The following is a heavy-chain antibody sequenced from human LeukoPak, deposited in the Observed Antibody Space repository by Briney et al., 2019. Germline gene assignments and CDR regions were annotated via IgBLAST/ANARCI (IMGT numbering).Heavy chain of an antibody. D-gene: IGHD6-19*01. Sequence: SVKVSCKASGGTFSSYAISRVRQAPGQGLEWMGRIIPIFGTANYAQKFQGRVTITTDESTSTAYMELSSLRSEDTAVYYCASIIAVAGTLTDYWGQGTLVTVSS. V-gene: IGHV1-69*05. CDR2: IIPIFGTA. J-gene: IGHJ4*02. CDR1: GGTFSSYA. CDR3: ASIIAVAGTLTDY.